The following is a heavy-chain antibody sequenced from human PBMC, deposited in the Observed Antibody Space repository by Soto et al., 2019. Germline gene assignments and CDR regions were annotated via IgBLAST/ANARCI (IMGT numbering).Heavy chain of an antibody. Sequence: QLQLQESGPGLVKPSETLSLTCTVSGGSISSDIHYWGWIRQPPGKGLEWIGTIYYSGNTHYNPPLRSRVTISMDTAKNQFSLRPSSVTAADTAVYYCARHTDCGSGSSCLGSDNMDTDAFDIWGQGTMVTVS. CDR3: ARHTDCGSGSSCLGSDNMDTDAFDI. V-gene: IGHV4-39*01. CDR1: GGSISSDIHY. D-gene: IGHD3-10*01. CDR2: IYYSGNT. J-gene: IGHJ3*02.